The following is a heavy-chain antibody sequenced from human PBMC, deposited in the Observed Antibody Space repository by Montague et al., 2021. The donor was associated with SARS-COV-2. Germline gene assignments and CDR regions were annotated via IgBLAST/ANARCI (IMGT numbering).Heavy chain of an antibody. V-gene: IGHV3-48*03. J-gene: IGHJ4*02. CDR3: ARVFATVGAMDRNDY. Sequence: SLRLSCAASGFNFSSYEMNWVRQAPGKGLEWVSYISSSGSTIYYADSVKGRFTISRDNAKNSLYLQMNSLRAEDTAVYYCARVFATVGAMDRNDYWGQGTLVTVSS. CDR2: ISSSGSTI. CDR1: GFNFSSYE. D-gene: IGHD1-26*01.